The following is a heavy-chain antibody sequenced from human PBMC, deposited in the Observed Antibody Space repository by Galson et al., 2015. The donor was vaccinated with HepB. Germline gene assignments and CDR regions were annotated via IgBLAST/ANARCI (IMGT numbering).Heavy chain of an antibody. V-gene: IGHV2-5*02. CDR2: IYWDDDK. J-gene: IGHJ4*02. D-gene: IGHD3-9*01. Sequence: PALEKPTQTLTLTCTFSGFSLSTSGVGVGWIRQPPGKALEWLALIYWDDDKRYSPSLKSRLTITKDTSKNQVVLTMTNMDPVDTATYYCAHSHYYDILGGFDYWGQGTLATVSS. CDR1: GFSLSTSGVG. CDR3: AHSHYYDILGGFDY.